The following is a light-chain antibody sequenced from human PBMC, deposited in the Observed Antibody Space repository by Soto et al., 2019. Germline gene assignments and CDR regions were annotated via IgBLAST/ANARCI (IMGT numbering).Light chain of an antibody. V-gene: IGKV1-33*01. CDR3: QHYNSLPIT. J-gene: IGKJ5*01. CDR1: QDIRFY. CDR2: DAS. Sequence: DIQMTQSPSSLSASLGGRVTITCQASQDIRFYLNWYQHKTGQAPKLLIYDASQLETGVPSKFSGSGSGTDFTFTINNLQAEDIGTYYCQHYNSLPITFGQGTRLEI.